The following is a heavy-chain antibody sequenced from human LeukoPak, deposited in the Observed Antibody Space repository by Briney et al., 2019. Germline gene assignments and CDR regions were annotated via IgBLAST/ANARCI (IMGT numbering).Heavy chain of an antibody. CDR2: ISAYNGNT. Sequence: GASVRVSCKASGYTFTIYGISWGRQGPGQGREWMGWISAYNGNTNYAQKLQGRVTMTTDTSTSTAYMELRSLRSDDTAVYYCARDIPSSWYAFDIWGQGTMVTVSS. V-gene: IGHV1-18*01. CDR1: GYTFTIYG. J-gene: IGHJ3*02. D-gene: IGHD6-13*01. CDR3: ARDIPSSWYAFDI.